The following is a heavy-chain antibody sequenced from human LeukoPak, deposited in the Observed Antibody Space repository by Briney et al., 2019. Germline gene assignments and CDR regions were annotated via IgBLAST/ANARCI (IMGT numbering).Heavy chain of an antibody. J-gene: IGHJ4*02. CDR1: GYTFTSYY. CDR2: MNPNSGNT. Sequence: ASVKVSCKASGYTFTSYYMHWVRQATGQGLEWMGWMNPNSGNTGYAQKFQGRVTMTRNTSISTAYMELSSLRSEDTAVYYCARFDGIAAAGTGFIDYWGQGTLVTVSS. D-gene: IGHD6-13*01. CDR3: ARFDGIAAAGTGFIDY. V-gene: IGHV1-8*02.